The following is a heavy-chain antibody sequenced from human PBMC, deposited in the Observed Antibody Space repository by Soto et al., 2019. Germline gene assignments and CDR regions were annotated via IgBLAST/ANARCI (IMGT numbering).Heavy chain of an antibody. CDR2: ISAYNGNT. J-gene: IGHJ4*02. V-gene: IGHV1-18*04. Sequence: ASVKVSCKASGYTFTSYGISWVRQAPGQGLEWMGWISAYNGNTNYAQKLQGRVTMTTDASTSTAYMELRSLRSDDTAVYYCARVPLIVVVPADYFDYWGQGTLVTVSS. CDR1: GYTFTSYG. CDR3: ARVPLIVVVPADYFDY. D-gene: IGHD2-2*01.